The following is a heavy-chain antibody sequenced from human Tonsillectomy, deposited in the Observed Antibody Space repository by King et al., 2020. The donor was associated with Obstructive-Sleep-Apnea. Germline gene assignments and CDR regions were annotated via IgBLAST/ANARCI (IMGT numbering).Heavy chain of an antibody. D-gene: IGHD6-13*01. CDR3: AKEMIATAASGGMDV. Sequence: VQLVESGGGVVQPGRSLRLSCAASGFTFSSYGMHWFRQAPGKGLEWGAVISFYGGNKYYADSVKGRFTVSRDNSKNTLYLQMNSLRPEDTAVYYCAKEMIATAASGGMDVWGQGTTVTVSS. CDR1: GFTFSSYG. CDR2: ISFYGGNK. J-gene: IGHJ6*02. V-gene: IGHV3-30*18.